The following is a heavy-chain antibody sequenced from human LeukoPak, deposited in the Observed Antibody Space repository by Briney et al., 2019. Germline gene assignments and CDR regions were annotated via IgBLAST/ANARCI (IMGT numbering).Heavy chain of an antibody. CDR2: IYYSGIT. J-gene: IGHJ4*02. CDR1: GGSISSSSYY. V-gene: IGHV4-39*01. D-gene: IGHD1-7*01. Sequence: PSETLSLTCTVSGGSISSSSYYWGWIRQPPGKGLEWIGSIYYSGITYYNPSLKSRVTTSVDTSKNQFTLKVSSVTAADTAVYYCARSNWDSNVGIDYWGQGILVIVSS. CDR3: ARSNWDSNVGIDY.